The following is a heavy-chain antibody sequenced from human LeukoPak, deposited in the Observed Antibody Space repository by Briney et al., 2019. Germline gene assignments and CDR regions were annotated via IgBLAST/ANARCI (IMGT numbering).Heavy chain of an antibody. Sequence: GASVTVSCKASGYTFTSYYMHWVRQAPGQGLEWMGIINPSVGNTNYAQKFQDRVTMTRDTSTSTVYMELSSLRSEDTAVYYCAREYPDRYWFDPWGQGTLVTVSP. CDR1: GYTFTSYY. CDR2: INPSVGNT. V-gene: IGHV1-46*01. CDR3: AREYPDRYWFDP. J-gene: IGHJ5*02. D-gene: IGHD1-14*01.